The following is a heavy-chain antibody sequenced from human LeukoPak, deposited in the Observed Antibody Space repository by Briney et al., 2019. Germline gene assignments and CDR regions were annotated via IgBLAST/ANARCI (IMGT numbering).Heavy chain of an antibody. CDR3: ARDYSSSGGNWFDP. Sequence: SETLSLTCTVSGGSISSYYWSWIRQPPGKGLEWIGYIYYSGSTNYNPSLKSRVTISVDTSKNQFSLKLSSVTAADTAVYYCARDYSSSGGNWFDPWGQGTLVTVSS. D-gene: IGHD6-6*01. V-gene: IGHV4-59*01. J-gene: IGHJ5*02. CDR2: IYYSGST. CDR1: GGSISSYY.